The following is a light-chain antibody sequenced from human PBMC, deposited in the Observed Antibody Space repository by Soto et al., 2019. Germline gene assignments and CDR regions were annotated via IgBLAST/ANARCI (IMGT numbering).Light chain of an antibody. V-gene: IGKV1-39*01. J-gene: IGKJ1*01. Sequence: DIQMTQSPSSLSASVGDRVTITCRASQTISSYLNWYQQKPGNAAKVLIYAASSLRSGVPSRFSGSGSGTDFPLTISRLQPEDFATYYCQQSHTLTFGQGTKVELK. CDR1: QTISSY. CDR2: AAS. CDR3: QQSHTLT.